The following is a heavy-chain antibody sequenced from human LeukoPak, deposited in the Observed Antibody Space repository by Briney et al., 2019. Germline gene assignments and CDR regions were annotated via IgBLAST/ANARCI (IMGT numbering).Heavy chain of an antibody. Sequence: GGSLRLSCAASGFTFSSYAMSWVRQAPGKGLEWVSAISGSGGSTYYADSVKGRFTISRDNSKNTLYLQMNSLRAEDTAVYYCAKVWGYCSGGSCHSVYYYGMDVWGQGTTVTVSS. D-gene: IGHD2-15*01. CDR2: ISGSGGST. CDR1: GFTFSSYA. J-gene: IGHJ6*02. CDR3: AKVWGYCSGGSCHSVYYYGMDV. V-gene: IGHV3-23*01.